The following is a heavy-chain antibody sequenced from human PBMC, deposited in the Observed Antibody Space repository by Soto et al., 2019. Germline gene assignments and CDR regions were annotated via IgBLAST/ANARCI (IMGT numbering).Heavy chain of an antibody. CDR2: IYYSGST. CDR3: ARENYDFWSGSAGIGSWFDP. CDR1: GGSVSSGSYY. V-gene: IGHV4-61*01. J-gene: IGHJ5*02. D-gene: IGHD3-3*01. Sequence: PSETLSLTCTVSGGSVSSGSYYWSWIRQPPGKGLEWIGYIYYSGSTNYNPSLKSRVTISVDTSKNQFSLKLSSVTAADTAVYYCARENYDFWSGSAGIGSWFDPWGQGTLVTVSS.